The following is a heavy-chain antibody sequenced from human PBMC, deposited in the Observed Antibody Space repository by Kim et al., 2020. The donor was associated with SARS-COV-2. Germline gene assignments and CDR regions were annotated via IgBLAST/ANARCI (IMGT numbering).Heavy chain of an antibody. J-gene: IGHJ4*02. Sequence: TNYAPKLQGRVTMTTDTSTSTAYMELRSLRSDDTAVYYCAMDPNDLEFDYWGQGTLVTVSS. D-gene: IGHD1-1*01. CDR2: T. V-gene: IGHV1-18*01. CDR3: AMDPNDLEFDY.